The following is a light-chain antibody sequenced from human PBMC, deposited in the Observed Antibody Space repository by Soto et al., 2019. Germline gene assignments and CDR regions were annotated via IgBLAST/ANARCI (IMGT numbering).Light chain of an antibody. CDR2: KTD. CDR1: NSNIGGRNY. Sequence: QSALTQPPSASGTPGQKVTISCSGSNSNIGGRNYVFWYRQLPGTAPKLLIYKTDQRPSGVPDRFSATRSGSSASLAISGLRSEDEADYYFASWDDSLSSVLFGGGTKLTVL. V-gene: IGLV1-47*01. J-gene: IGLJ2*01. CDR3: ASWDDSLSSVL.